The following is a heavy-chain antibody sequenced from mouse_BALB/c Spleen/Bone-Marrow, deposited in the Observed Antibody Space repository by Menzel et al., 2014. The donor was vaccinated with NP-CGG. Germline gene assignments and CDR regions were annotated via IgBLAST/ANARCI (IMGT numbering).Heavy chain of an antibody. D-gene: IGHD2-4*01. CDR1: GFSFNSYG. CDR3: SRHAYYDQTEVSFVY. J-gene: IGHJ3*01. CDR2: ISGGGSYT. V-gene: IGHV5-9-2*01. Sequence: DVTLVESGGGLVKSGGSLKLSCAASGFSFNSYGMSWVRQTPEKRLEWVATISGGGSYTFYPDIVKGRFTISRDNAKNNLYLQLSSLRSEDTALYYCSRHAYYDQTEVSFVYWGQGTLVTVSA.